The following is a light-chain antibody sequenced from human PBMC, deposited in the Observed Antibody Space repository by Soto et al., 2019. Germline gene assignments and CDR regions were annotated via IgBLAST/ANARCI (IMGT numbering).Light chain of an antibody. CDR2: EVT. CDR3: CSYAGSYTWV. Sequence: QSALTQPASVSGSPGQSITISCTGTSSDIGSRNLVSWYQQHPGKAPKLIIYEVTRWPSGVSNRFSGSKSGNTASLTIFGLQAEDEADYYCCSYAGSYTWVLGGGTKLTVL. J-gene: IGLJ3*02. CDR1: SSDIGSRNL. V-gene: IGLV2-23*02.